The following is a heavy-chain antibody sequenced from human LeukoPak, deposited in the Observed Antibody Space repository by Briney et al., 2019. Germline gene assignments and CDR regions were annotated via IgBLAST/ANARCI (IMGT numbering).Heavy chain of an antibody. J-gene: IGHJ4*02. CDR3: AKSRYSSSWYIDY. Sequence: GGSLRLSCAASGFTFSSYGMHWVRQAPGKGLEWVAVIWYDGSNKYYADSVKGRFTISRDNSKNTLYLQMNSLRAEDTAMYYCAKSRYSSSWYIDYWGQGTLVTVSS. CDR2: IWYDGSNK. D-gene: IGHD6-13*01. CDR1: GFTFSSYG. V-gene: IGHV3-30*02.